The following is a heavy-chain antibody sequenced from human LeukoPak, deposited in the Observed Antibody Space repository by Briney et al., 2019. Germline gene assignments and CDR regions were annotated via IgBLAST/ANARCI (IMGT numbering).Heavy chain of an antibody. CDR1: GLIFRNYA. Sequence: GGSLRLSCTASGLIFRNYAMTWIRQAPGKGLEWVSSFGTRSTSIYHAGSVKGRFAISRDNAKNLLYLQMNSLRAEDTALYYCAREVSEGFDFWGQGTLVTVSS. V-gene: IGHV3-21*01. J-gene: IGHJ4*02. CDR2: FGTRSTSI. D-gene: IGHD3-22*01. CDR3: AREVSEGFDF.